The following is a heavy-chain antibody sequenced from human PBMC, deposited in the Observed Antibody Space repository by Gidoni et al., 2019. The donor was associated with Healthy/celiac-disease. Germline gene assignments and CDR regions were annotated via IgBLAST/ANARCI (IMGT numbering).Heavy chain of an antibody. CDR1: RGSISSGSYD. J-gene: IGHJ4*02. CDR3: ASQGGGPADY. V-gene: IGHV4-61*02. Sequence: QVQLQESGPGLVKPSQTLSLTCTGSRGSISSGSYDWSWIRQPAGKGLEWIGRIYTSGSTNYNPSLKSRVTMSVDTSKNQFSLKLSSVTAADTAVYYCASQGGGPADYWGQGTLVTVSS. CDR2: IYTSGST. D-gene: IGHD2-2*01.